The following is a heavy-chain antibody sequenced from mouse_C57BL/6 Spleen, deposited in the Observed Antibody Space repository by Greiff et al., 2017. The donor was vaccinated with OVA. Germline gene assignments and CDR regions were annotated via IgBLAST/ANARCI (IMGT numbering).Heavy chain of an antibody. Sequence: VQLQQSGPELVKPGASVKISCKASGYAFSSSWMNWVKQRPGKGLEWIGRIYPGDGDTNYNGKFKGKATLTADKSSSTAYMQLSSLTSEDSSVYFCARSDYDDDWGQGTTLTVSS. V-gene: IGHV1-82*01. CDR1: GYAFSSSW. CDR2: IYPGDGDT. D-gene: IGHD2-4*01. J-gene: IGHJ2*01. CDR3: ARSDYDDD.